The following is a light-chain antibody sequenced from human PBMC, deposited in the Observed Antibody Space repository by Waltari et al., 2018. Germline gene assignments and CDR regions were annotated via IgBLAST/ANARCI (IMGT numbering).Light chain of an antibody. CDR3: QQYGSPPIT. Sequence: EIVLTQSPDPLSLSPGERATLPCRASQRVSSSSLAWYHQRPGQAPRLLMYAASSRATGIPDRFSGTGSGTDFTLTISRLEPEDFAMYYCQQYGSPPITFGQGTRLEIK. J-gene: IGKJ5*01. CDR2: AAS. CDR1: QRVSSSS. V-gene: IGKV3-20*01.